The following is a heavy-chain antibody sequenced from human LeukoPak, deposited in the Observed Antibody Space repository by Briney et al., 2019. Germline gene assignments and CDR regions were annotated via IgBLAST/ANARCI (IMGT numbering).Heavy chain of an antibody. CDR3: ARATSFDY. Sequence: ASVKVSRKPSGYTLTGYYIHGVRPAPGQGVEWMGWINPNSGVTKYAQKLQDKVTMTRDTSISMVHMERSRPRSDDTGVYSCARATSFDYWGQGGLVGVSS. CDR2: INPNSGVT. CDR1: GYTLTGYY. D-gene: IGHD3-16*01. J-gene: IGHJ4*02. V-gene: IGHV1-2*02.